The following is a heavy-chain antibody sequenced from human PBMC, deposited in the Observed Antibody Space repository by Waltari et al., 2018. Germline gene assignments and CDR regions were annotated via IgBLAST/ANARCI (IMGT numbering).Heavy chain of an antibody. V-gene: IGHV4-4*02. CDR1: GAPGSNNYW. D-gene: IGHD1-26*01. Sequence: QLQLQQSGPGLVKPSESLSLTCAASGAPGSNNYWWCWVRQPPGKVLEWIGQIHGSGKTNYNPSSESRVTVSMDTSNNQFSLKVTSPTAADTAVYYCARDRGRGLYLDSWGQGTLVTVSP. J-gene: IGHJ4*02. CDR2: IHGSGKT. CDR3: ARDRGRGLYLDS.